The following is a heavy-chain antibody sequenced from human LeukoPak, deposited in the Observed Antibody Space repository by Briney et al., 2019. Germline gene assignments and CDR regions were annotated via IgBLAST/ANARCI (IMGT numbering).Heavy chain of an antibody. D-gene: IGHD2-2*01. J-gene: IGHJ4*02. V-gene: IGHV4-59*08. CDR2: LYYTGST. CDR1: GDSLSTYY. Sequence: SETLSLPCTVSGDSLSTYYWSWIREPPGKGLEWIGYLYYTGSTNYNPSLKSRVTISVDRSKKQFSLKVSSVTAADTAVYYCAGGPTSSFDYWGQGTLVTVSS. CDR3: AGGPTSSFDY.